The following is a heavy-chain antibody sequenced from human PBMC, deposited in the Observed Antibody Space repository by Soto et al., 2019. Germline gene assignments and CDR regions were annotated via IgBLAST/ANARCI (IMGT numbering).Heavy chain of an antibody. V-gene: IGHV4-30-4*01. CDR3: ASEDGYKRNC. CDR1: GGPISTGDYY. CDR2: IYYSGST. D-gene: IGHD1-1*01. J-gene: IGHJ4*02. Sequence: LTCTVSGGPISTGDYYWSWIRQPPGKGLAWIGYIYYSGSTFYSPTLKSRVAISLNTPKNQFSLRLGSVTAADTAVYYCASEDGYKRNCWGQTTQVTVSS.